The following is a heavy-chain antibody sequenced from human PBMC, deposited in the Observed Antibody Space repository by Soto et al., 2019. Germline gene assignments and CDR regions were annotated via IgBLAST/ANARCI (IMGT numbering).Heavy chain of an antibody. D-gene: IGHD6-13*01. CDR2: ISGSDGST. Sequence: EVQFLESGGGLVQPGGSLRLSCAASGFTFSSYAMNWVRQAPGKGLEWVSVISGSDGSTYYADSVKGRFTISRDNSKNTLNLQMNRLRAGDTAVYYCARRSSSWYFDYWGQGTVVTVSS. V-gene: IGHV3-23*01. J-gene: IGHJ4*02. CDR3: ARRSSSWYFDY. CDR1: GFTFSSYA.